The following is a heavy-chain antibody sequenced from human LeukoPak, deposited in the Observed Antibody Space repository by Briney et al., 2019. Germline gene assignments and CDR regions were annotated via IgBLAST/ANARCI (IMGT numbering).Heavy chain of an antibody. J-gene: IGHJ3*02. D-gene: IGHD2-2*01. CDR2: ISAYNGNT. CDR1: GYTFTSYG. V-gene: IGHV1-18*01. Sequence: ASVKVSCKASGYTFTSYGISWVRQAPGQGLEWMGWISAYNGNTNYAQKLQGRVTMTTDTSTSTAYMELRSLRSDDTAVYYCARVSMSSSTSWGAFDIWGQGTMVTVSS. CDR3: ARVSMSSSTSWGAFDI.